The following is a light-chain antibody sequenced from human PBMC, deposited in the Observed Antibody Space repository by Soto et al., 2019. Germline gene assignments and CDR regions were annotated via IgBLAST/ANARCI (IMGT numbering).Light chain of an antibody. CDR1: SSDVGGYNY. Sequence: QSVLTQPPSASGSPGQSVTISCTGTSSDVGGYNYVSWYQQHPGKAPKVMIYEVSKRPSGVPDRFSGSKSGNMASLTVSGLQAEDEADYYCSSFAGSNEMVFGGGTQLTVL. CDR3: SSFAGSNEMV. V-gene: IGLV2-8*01. CDR2: EVS. J-gene: IGLJ2*01.